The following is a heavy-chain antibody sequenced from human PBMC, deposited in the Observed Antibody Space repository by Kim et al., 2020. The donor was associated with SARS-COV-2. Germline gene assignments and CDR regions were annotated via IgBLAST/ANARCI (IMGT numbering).Heavy chain of an antibody. V-gene: IGHV5-51*01. D-gene: IGHD4-17*01. CDR2: IYPGDSDT. J-gene: IGHJ2*01. CDR1: GYSFSNYW. CDR3: ARREYDQDYYFHL. Sequence: GESLKISCKGSGYSFSNYWIAWVRQMPGKGLEWMGIIYPGDSDTRYSPSFQGQVTISADKSISTAYLQWSNLRASDTAMYYCARREYDQDYYFHLWGRGTLVTVSS.